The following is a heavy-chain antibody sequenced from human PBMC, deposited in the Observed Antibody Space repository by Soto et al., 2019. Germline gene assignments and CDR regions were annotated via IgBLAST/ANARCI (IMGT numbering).Heavy chain of an antibody. J-gene: IGHJ5*02. CDR1: GYTFTDYD. V-gene: IGHV1-8*01. Sequence: QEQLVQSGAEVKKPGASVKVSCKTSGYTFTDYDINLVRQATGQELEWIGWMNPNSVETGYAQKFQGRVTMTRSASLSTAYLELSSLRSEDTAVYYCARVAVAARPRWYNWFDPWGQGTLVTVSS. CDR3: ARVAVAARPRWYNWFDP. CDR2: MNPNSVET. D-gene: IGHD2-15*01.